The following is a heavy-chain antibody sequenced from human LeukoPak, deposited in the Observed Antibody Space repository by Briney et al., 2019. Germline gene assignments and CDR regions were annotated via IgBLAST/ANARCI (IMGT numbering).Heavy chain of an antibody. Sequence: SETLSLTCTVCGYSISSGYSWGWIRQPPGMGLEWIGSIYHSEPPSYNPSLKGRVTISVDKSKNQFSLRLTSMTAADTAVYYCAREKKGFGYDYVWGSYCLFDYWGQGTLVTVSS. J-gene: IGHJ4*02. V-gene: IGHV4-38-2*02. CDR3: AREKKGFGYDYVWGSYCLFDY. D-gene: IGHD3-16*01. CDR2: IYHSEPP. CDR1: GYSISSGYS.